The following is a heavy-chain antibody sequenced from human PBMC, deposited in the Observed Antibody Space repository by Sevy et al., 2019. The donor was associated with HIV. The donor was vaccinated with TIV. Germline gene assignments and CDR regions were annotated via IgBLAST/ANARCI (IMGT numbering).Heavy chain of an antibody. D-gene: IGHD3-3*01. V-gene: IGHV3-30-3*01. Sequence: GGSLRLSCAASGFTFNTYTMHWVRQAPGKGLEWVADISHDGSNKNYADSVKGRFTVSRDNSKNTVSLQMNSLRREDTALYYCAREYYDFWSGPINFYFGMDVWGQGTTVTVSS. CDR2: ISHDGSNK. CDR3: AREYYDFWSGPINFYFGMDV. J-gene: IGHJ6*02. CDR1: GFTFNTYT.